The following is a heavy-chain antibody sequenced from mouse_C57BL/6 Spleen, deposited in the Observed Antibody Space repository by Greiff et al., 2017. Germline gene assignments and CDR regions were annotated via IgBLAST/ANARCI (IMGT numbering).Heavy chain of an antibody. J-gene: IGHJ4*01. D-gene: IGHD1-1*01. Sequence: EVQVVESGPELVKPGASVKISCKASGYSFTDYNMNWVKQSNGKSLEWIGVINPNYGTTSYNQKFKGKATLTVDQSSSTAYMQLNSLTSEDSAVYYCARGLRRRYDYYAMDYWGQGTSVTVSS. CDR2: INPNYGTT. CDR1: GYSFTDYN. CDR3: ARGLRRRYDYYAMDY. V-gene: IGHV1-39*01.